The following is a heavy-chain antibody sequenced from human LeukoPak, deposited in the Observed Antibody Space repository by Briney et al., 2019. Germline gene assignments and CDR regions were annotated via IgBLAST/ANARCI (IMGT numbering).Heavy chain of an antibody. D-gene: IGHD3-10*01. CDR3: AREARYGSGSYIDY. CDR2: IYYSGST. V-gene: IGHV4-31*03. J-gene: IGHJ4*02. Sequence: SQTLSLTCTVSGGSISSGGYYWSWIRQHPGKGLEWIGYIYYSGSTQYNPSLKSRITISVDTSKNQFSLKLSSVTAADTAVYYCAREARYGSGSYIDYWGQGTLVTVSS. CDR1: GGSISSGGYY.